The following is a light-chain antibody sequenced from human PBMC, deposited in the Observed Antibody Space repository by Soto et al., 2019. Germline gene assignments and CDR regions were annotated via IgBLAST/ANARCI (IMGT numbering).Light chain of an antibody. CDR3: QQLQRTPFT. V-gene: IGKV1-9*01. J-gene: IGKJ3*01. CDR2: GTS. Sequence: QLTQSPSSLSASVGDRVTITCRASQDISRYLAWYQQKAWKAPKLQIYGTSTLQSGVPSRFSAFGSGTDFTLTISSLQPEDFATYHCQQLQRTPFTFGPGTTVDV. CDR1: QDISRY.